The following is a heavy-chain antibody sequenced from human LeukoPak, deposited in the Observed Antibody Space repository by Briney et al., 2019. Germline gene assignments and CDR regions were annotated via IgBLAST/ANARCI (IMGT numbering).Heavy chain of an antibody. V-gene: IGHV4-59*01. Sequence: SETLYLTCTVSGGSISSYYWSWIRQPPGKGLEWIGYIYYSGSTNYNPSLKSRVTISVDTSKNQFSLKLSSVTAADTAVYYCARWADFWSGYSDYWGQGTLVTVSS. J-gene: IGHJ4*02. CDR2: IYYSGST. CDR1: GGSISSYY. D-gene: IGHD3-3*01. CDR3: ARWADFWSGYSDY.